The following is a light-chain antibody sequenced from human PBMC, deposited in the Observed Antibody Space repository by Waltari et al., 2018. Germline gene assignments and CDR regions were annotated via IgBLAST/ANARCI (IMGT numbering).Light chain of an antibody. CDR2: SVN. Sequence: QSALTQPRSVSGSPGQSVTISCTGTSSDVGGYNFVSWYQQHPGKAPKLIVYSVNKRPSGVPGRFSGSKSGNTASLTIAGLQAEDEADYYCCSYAGSYTPWVFGGGTKVTVL. CDR1: SSDVGGYNF. V-gene: IGLV2-11*01. CDR3: CSYAGSYTPWV. J-gene: IGLJ3*02.